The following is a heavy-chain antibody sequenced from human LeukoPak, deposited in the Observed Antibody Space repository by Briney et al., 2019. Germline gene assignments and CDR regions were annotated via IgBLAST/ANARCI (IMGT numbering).Heavy chain of an antibody. Sequence: KASETLSLTCAVYGGSFSGYYWSWVRQAPGKGLEWVSSISSSSSYIYYADSVKGRFTISRDNAKNSLYLQMNSLRAEDTAVYYCARGAYFDYWGQGTLVTVSS. CDR1: GGSFSGYY. CDR3: ARGAYFDY. J-gene: IGHJ4*02. V-gene: IGHV3-21*01. CDR2: ISSSSSYI.